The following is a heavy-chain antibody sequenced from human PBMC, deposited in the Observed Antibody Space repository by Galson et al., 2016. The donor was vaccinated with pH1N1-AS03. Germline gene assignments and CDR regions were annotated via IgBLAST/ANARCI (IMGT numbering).Heavy chain of an antibody. Sequence: SLRLSCAASGFTFRNYNLNWVRQAPGKGLEWISCITGGGDTIFYADSVRGRFTISRDNAKNSVFLQMSSLRPDDTAVYYCARGYCTGGSCYGQFDHWGQGTLVTVSS. CDR2: ITGGGDTI. V-gene: IGHV3-48*01. CDR1: GFTFRNYN. J-gene: IGHJ4*02. D-gene: IGHD2-15*01. CDR3: ARGYCTGGSCYGQFDH.